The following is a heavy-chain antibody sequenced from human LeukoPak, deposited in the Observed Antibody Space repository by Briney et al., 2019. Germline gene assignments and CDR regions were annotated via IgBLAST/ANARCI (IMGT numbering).Heavy chain of an antibody. D-gene: IGHD3-22*01. CDR3: ASGDSSGYYY. J-gene: IGHJ4*02. Sequence: SETLSLTCADYGGSFSGYYWSWIRQPPGKGLEWIGEINHSGSTNYNPSLKSRVTISVDTSKNQFSLKLSSVTAADTAVYYCASGDSSGYYYWGQGTLVTVSS. CDR1: GGSFSGYY. V-gene: IGHV4-34*01. CDR2: INHSGST.